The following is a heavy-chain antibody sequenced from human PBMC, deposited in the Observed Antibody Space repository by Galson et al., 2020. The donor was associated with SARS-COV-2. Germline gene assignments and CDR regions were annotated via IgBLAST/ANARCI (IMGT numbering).Heavy chain of an antibody. J-gene: IGHJ4*02. V-gene: IGHV3-23*01. CDR3: AKRHRDSSGFDD. D-gene: IGHD3-22*01. CDR2: ISGSGSAT. CDR1: GFTFSSYA. Sequence: GGSLRLSCAASGFTFSSYAMNWLRQAPGKGREWVSGISGSGSATYYAGSVKGRFTISRDNSQNTLYLQMNGLIAEDTAIYYCAKRHRDSSGFDDWGQGARVTVSS.